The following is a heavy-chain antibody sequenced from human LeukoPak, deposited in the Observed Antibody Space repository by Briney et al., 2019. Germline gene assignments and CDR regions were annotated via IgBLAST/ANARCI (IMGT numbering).Heavy chain of an antibody. D-gene: IGHD3-22*01. J-gene: IGHJ4*02. Sequence: GASVKVSCKASGGTVSSDDISWVRQAPGQGLEWMGWISAYNGNTNYAQKLQGRVTMTTDTSTSTAYMELRSLRSDDTAVYYCAREDGDPYYDSSGLDYWGQGTLVTVSS. CDR1: GGTVSSDD. CDR3: AREDGDPYYDSSGLDY. CDR2: ISAYNGNT. V-gene: IGHV1-18*01.